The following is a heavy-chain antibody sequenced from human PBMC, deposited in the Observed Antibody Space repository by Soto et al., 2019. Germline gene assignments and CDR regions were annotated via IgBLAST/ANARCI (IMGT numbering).Heavy chain of an antibody. CDR2: TGISGRTT. D-gene: IGHD1-20*01. CDR1: GVSVNTYA. J-gene: IGHJ4*02. V-gene: IGHV3-23*01. CDR3: ATVHNTSRSFNY. Sequence: GGSLTLSCAASGVSVNTYAMSWVRQAPGKGLEWVSTTGISGRTTYYADSVKGRFTVSRDDSQNTLDLQMSSLRAEDTAVYYCATVHNTSRSFNYWGQGTLVTVSS.